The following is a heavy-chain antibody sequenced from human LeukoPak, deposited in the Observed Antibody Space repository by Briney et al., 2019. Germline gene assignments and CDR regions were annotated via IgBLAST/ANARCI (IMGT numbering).Heavy chain of an antibody. D-gene: IGHD5-24*01. Sequence: QSGGSLRLSCATSGFTFSTYWMTWVRQAPGKGLEWVANIKQDGSQKYYVDSVKGRFTISRDNAKNTLYLQMNNLRVDDTAVYYCARQRQEAQRWRSFGSWGLGTLVTVFS. J-gene: IGHJ4*02. V-gene: IGHV3-7*01. CDR3: ARQRQEAQRWRSFGS. CDR2: IKQDGSQK. CDR1: GFTFSTYW.